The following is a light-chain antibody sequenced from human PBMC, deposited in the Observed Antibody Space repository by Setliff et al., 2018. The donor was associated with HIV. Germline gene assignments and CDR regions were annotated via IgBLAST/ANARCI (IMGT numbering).Light chain of an antibody. CDR2: RNN. J-gene: IGLJ2*01. V-gene: IGLV1-47*01. CDR1: SSNIGINY. CDR3: AAWDDSLRSVV. Sequence: QSALTQPPSASGTPGQRVTIPCSGSSSNIGINYVYWYQQLPGTAPKLLMYRNNQRPSGVPDRFSGSKSGSSASLAISGLRSEDEADYYCAAWDDSLRSVVFGGGTKVTVL.